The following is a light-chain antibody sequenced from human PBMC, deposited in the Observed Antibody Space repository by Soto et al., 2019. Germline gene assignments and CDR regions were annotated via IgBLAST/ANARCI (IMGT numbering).Light chain of an antibody. CDR1: QSARSS. J-gene: IGKJ5*01. CDR2: DVS. Sequence: EVLRSQSPAIRSVSPGERVTLACKASQSARSSLGWYPQTHGQTPRLLTHDVSTRDTGIPARFNGRRSGTECTLPISRLQPEDVQVDYCQQYNNWPPTFGQGTRLEIK. CDR3: QQYNNWPPT. V-gene: IGKV3-15*01.